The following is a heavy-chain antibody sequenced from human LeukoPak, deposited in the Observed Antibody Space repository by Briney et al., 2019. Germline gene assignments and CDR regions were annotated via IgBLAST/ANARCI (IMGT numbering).Heavy chain of an antibody. CDR3: ARDEEGGDYGSGSYNA. D-gene: IGHD3-10*01. V-gene: IGHV1-2*06. CDR1: GYTFTSYY. Sequence: ASVKVSCKASGYTFTSYYMHWVRQAPGQGLEWMGRINPNSGGTNYAQKFQGRVTMTRDTSISTAYMELSRLRSDDTAVYYCARDEEGGDYGSGSYNAWGQGTLVTVSS. CDR2: INPNSGGT. J-gene: IGHJ5*02.